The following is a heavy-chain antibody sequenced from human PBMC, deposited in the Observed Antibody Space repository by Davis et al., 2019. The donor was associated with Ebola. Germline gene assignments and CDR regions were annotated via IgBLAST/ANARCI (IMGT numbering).Heavy chain of an antibody. CDR1: GGSANTGSYY. J-gene: IGHJ4*02. V-gene: IGHV4-39*01. CDR3: ARLGGPATNFDH. CDR2: IYYNGFT. D-gene: IGHD3-16*01. Sequence: SQTLSLTCAVSGGSANTGSYYWGWIRQPPGKGLEWIGSIYYNGFTYYNPSLKSRVTISVDTSKNQFSVNLRSVTATDTATYYCARLGGPATNFDHWGQGTLVTVSS.